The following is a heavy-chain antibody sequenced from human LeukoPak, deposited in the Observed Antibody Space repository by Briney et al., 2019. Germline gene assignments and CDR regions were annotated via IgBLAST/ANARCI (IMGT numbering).Heavy chain of an antibody. CDR1: GFTFSSYA. CDR3: AKVQTYYYDSSGYPGQDY. Sequence: PGGSLRLSCAASGFTFSSYAMSWVRQAPGKGLEWVSAISGSGGSTYYADSVKGRFTVSRDNSKNTLYLQMNSLRAEDTAVYYCAKVQTYYYDSSGYPGQDYWGQGTLVTVSS. J-gene: IGHJ4*02. D-gene: IGHD3-22*01. V-gene: IGHV3-23*01. CDR2: ISGSGGST.